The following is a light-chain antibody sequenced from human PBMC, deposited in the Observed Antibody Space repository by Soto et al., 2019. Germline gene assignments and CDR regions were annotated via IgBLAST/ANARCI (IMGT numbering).Light chain of an antibody. Sequence: DIQMTQPPSTLSASVGDRVTITCRASQSISSWLAWYQQKPGKAPKLLIYDASSLESGVPQRFSGSGSGTEFTLTISSLQTDDFSTYYCQQYHSYWTFGQGTKVDIK. J-gene: IGKJ1*01. CDR1: QSISSW. CDR3: QQYHSYWT. V-gene: IGKV1-5*01. CDR2: DAS.